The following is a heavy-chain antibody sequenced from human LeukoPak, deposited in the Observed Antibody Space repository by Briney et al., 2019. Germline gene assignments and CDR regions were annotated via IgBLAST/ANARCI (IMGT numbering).Heavy chain of an antibody. CDR1: GFTFSSDG. Sequence: GGSLRLSCAASGFTFSSDGMRWVRQDPGEGLEWVSAISGSGGSTYYAPSVKGRVTISRDKSKNTLSLQMNSVTAEDTAVYYCAKERGIVVVPAACDAFDIWGQGTMVTVSS. J-gene: IGHJ3*02. D-gene: IGHD2-2*01. CDR3: AKERGIVVVPAACDAFDI. CDR2: ISGSGGST. V-gene: IGHV3-23*01.